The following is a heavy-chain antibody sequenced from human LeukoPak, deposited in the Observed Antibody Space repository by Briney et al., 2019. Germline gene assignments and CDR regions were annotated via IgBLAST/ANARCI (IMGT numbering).Heavy chain of an antibody. D-gene: IGHD6-13*01. CDR2: ICYSGST. CDR3: ARHGLIAAVGNFDY. Sequence: SETLSLTCTVSGGSISSSSYYWGWIRQPPGKGLEWIGSICYSGSTYYNPSLKSRVTISVDTSKNQFSLKLSSVTAADTAVYYCARHGLIAAVGNFDYWGQGTLVTVSS. V-gene: IGHV4-39*01. CDR1: GGSISSSSYY. J-gene: IGHJ4*02.